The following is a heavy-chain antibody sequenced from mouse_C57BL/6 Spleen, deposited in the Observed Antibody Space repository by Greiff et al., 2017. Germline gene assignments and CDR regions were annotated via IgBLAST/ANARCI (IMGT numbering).Heavy chain of an antibody. D-gene: IGHD1-1*01. CDR3: ARRRRDITTVVPYFEV. J-gene: IGHJ1*03. CDR1: GYTFTSYW. Sequence: QVQLQQPGAELVRPGSSVKLSCKASGYTFTSYWMHWVKQRPIQGLEWIGNIDPSDSETHYNQKFKDKATLTVDKSSSTAYMQLSSLTSEDSAVYYCARRRRDITTVVPYFEVWGTGTTVTVSS. V-gene: IGHV1-52*01. CDR2: IDPSDSET.